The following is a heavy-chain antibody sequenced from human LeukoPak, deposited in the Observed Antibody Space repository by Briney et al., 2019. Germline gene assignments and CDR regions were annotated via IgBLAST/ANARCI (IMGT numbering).Heavy chain of an antibody. V-gene: IGHV3-23*01. Sequence: PGGSLRLSCAASGFTFSSYAMSWVRQAPGKGLEWVSAISGSGGSTYYADSVKGRFTISRDNSKNTAYLQMNSLKTEDTAVYYCSYGDKHLVWGQGTLVTVSS. J-gene: IGHJ4*02. CDR1: GFTFSSYA. CDR3: SYGDKHLV. CDR2: ISGSGGST. D-gene: IGHD4-17*01.